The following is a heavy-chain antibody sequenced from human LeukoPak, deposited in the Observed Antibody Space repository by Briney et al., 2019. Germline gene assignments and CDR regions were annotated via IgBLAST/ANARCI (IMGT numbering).Heavy chain of an antibody. D-gene: IGHD1-1*01. V-gene: IGHV4-59*08. J-gene: IGHJ5*02. Sequence: SETLSLTCTISGGSISSYYWSWIRQPPGKGLEWIGYIYYTGSTNHNPSLKSRVTISVDTSKNQFSLKLSSVTAADTAVYYCARPVPSRLGWFDPWGQGTLVTVSS. CDR1: GGSISSYY. CDR2: IYYTGST. CDR3: ARPVPSRLGWFDP.